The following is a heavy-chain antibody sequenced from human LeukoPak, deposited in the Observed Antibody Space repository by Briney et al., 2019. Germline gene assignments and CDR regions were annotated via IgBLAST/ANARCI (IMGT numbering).Heavy chain of an antibody. V-gene: IGHV3-23*01. CDR3: SNSGPEVRSYFYYYISV. Sequence: PGGSLRLSCAASGFTLSDYAMTWVRQAPGKGLGWVSGIIGGGGSTYYADSVKGRFTISRDNSKNTLYLEMKSLRGVHTAIYYWSNSGPEVRSYFYYYISVWGKGTTVTVSS. J-gene: IGHJ6*03. CDR1: GFTLSDYA. CDR2: IIGGGGST. D-gene: IGHD2-2*01.